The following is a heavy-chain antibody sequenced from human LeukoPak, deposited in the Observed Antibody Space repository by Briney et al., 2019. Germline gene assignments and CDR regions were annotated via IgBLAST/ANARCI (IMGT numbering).Heavy chain of an antibody. CDR3: ARDYYSYSRGSWAFDI. Sequence: GGSLRLSCAASAFTLSSYWMSWVRQAPGNWLEWVANIDQDGREKYYVGSMNGRITISRDTAKNSLYLQMNSLRAKDTAVYYCARDYYSYSRGSWAFDIWGQGTMVTVSS. CDR1: AFTLSSYW. CDR2: IDQDGREK. J-gene: IGHJ3*02. D-gene: IGHD3-22*01. V-gene: IGHV3-7*03.